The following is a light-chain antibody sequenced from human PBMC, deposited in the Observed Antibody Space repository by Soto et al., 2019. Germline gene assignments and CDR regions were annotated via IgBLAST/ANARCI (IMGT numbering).Light chain of an antibody. CDR3: NSYTARGTYV. V-gene: IGLV2-8*01. J-gene: IGLJ1*01. CDR1: SSDVGGYNY. Sequence: QSVLTQPPSASGSPGQSVTISCTGTSSDVGGYNYVSWYQQHPGKAPKLMIYEVTQRPSGVPNRFSGSKSGNTASLTVSGLQAEDEADYYCNSYTARGTYVFGTGTKLTVL. CDR2: EVT.